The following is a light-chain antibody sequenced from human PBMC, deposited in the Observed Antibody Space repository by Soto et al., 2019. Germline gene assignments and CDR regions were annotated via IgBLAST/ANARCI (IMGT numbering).Light chain of an antibody. V-gene: IGKV3-15*01. CDR3: QQYTNWPPLT. CDR1: QSVSTN. CDR2: GAS. J-gene: IGKJ4*01. Sequence: IVLTQSPATLSVSPGERATLSCRASQSVSTNLVWYQQKPGQAPRLLFFGASTRATNIPARFSGNGSGTEFTLTISSLQSEDLAVYYCQQYTNWPPLTFGGGTKVEIK.